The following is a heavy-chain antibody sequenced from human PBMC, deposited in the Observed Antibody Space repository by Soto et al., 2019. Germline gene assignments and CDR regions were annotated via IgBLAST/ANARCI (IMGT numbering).Heavy chain of an antibody. D-gene: IGHD3-22*01. J-gene: IGHJ3*02. Sequence: ASVKVSCKASGYTFTSYDINWVRQATGQGLEWMGWMNPNSGNTGYAQKFQGRVTMTRNTSISTAYMELSSLRSEDTAVYYCARGHYYDSSGYPDAFDIWGQGTMVTVSS. CDR3: ARGHYYDSSGYPDAFDI. CDR2: MNPNSGNT. CDR1: GYTFTSYD. V-gene: IGHV1-8*01.